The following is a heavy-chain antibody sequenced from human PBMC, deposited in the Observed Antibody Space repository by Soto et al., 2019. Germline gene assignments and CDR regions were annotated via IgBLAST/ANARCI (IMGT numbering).Heavy chain of an antibody. CDR1: GGSISSGDYY. D-gene: IGHD5-18*01. Sequence: SETLSLTCTVSGGSISSGDYYWSWVRQPPGKGLEWIGYIYYSGSTYYNPSLKGRVMMTIDTSKHQFSLNLSSVTAADTAVFYCGRGQTAIDVWGQGTTVTVSS. CDR3: GRGQTAIDV. CDR2: IYYSGST. V-gene: IGHV4-30-4*01. J-gene: IGHJ6*02.